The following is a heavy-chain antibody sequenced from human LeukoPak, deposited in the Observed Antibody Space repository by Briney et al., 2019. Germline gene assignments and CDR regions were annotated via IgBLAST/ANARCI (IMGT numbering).Heavy chain of an antibody. D-gene: IGHD1-26*01. CDR3: ARDKVGASSLDYYYYMDV. Sequence: GGSLRLSCAASGFIFSSYEMSWVRQAPGKGLEWVSYISSSGRTMYYADSVKGRFTVSRDNAKNSLYLQMNSLRAEDTAVYYCARDKVGASSLDYYYYMDVWGKGTTVTVSS. CDR2: ISSSGRTM. V-gene: IGHV3-48*03. CDR1: GFIFSSYE. J-gene: IGHJ6*03.